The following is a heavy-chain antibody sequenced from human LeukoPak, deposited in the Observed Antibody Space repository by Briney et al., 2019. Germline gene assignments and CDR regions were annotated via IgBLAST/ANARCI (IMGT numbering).Heavy chain of an antibody. J-gene: IGHJ4*02. CDR2: IWYDGSNK. V-gene: IGHV3-33*06. Sequence: PGRSLRLSCAASGFTFSSYGMHWVRQAPGKGLEWVAVIWYDGSNKYYADSVKGRFTISRDNSKNTLYLQMNSLRAEDTAVYYCAKGTRSSTSCYDDYWGQGTLVTVSS. CDR1: GFTFSSYG. D-gene: IGHD2-2*01. CDR3: AKGTRSSTSCYDDY.